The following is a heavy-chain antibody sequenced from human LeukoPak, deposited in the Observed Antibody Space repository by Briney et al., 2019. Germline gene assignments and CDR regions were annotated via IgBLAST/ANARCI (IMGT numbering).Heavy chain of an antibody. CDR1: GGSISSSSYY. CDR3: ARYSVATIDMYYFDY. CDR2: IYYSGGT. D-gene: IGHD5-12*01. Sequence: SETLSLTCTVSGGSISSSSYYWGWIRQPPGKGLEWIGSIYYSGGTYYNPSLKSRVTISVDTSKNQFSLKLSSVTAADTAVYYCARYSVATIDMYYFDYWGQGTLVTVSS. J-gene: IGHJ4*02. V-gene: IGHV4-39*01.